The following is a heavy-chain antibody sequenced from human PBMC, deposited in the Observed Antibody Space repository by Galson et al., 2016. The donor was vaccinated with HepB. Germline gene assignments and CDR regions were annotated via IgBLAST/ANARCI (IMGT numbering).Heavy chain of an antibody. D-gene: IGHD3-22*01. CDR1: GGSVTGRY. J-gene: IGHJ3*02. CDR3: AGRSISVIVGAFDI. Sequence: TLSLTFAVSGGSVTGRYYSCIRRPPGKALEWFGYIYDSGTTNWHPSLKSRVTISGDTSKNQLSLKLSSVTAADTAIYYCAGRSISVIVGAFDIWGQGTMVTVS. V-gene: IGHV4-59*02. CDR2: IYDSGTT.